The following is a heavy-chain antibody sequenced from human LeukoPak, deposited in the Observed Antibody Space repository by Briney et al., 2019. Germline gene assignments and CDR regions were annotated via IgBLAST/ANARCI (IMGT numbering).Heavy chain of an antibody. Sequence: SQTLSRTCAVSGGSISSGGYSWSWIRQPPGKGLEWIGYIYHSGSTYYNPSLKSRVTISVDRSKNQFSLKLSSVTAADTAVYYCARENSSGWSGTIDYWGQGTLVTVSS. CDR2: IYHSGST. V-gene: IGHV4-30-2*01. CDR1: GGSISSGGYS. J-gene: IGHJ4*02. D-gene: IGHD3-22*01. CDR3: ARENSSGWSGTIDY.